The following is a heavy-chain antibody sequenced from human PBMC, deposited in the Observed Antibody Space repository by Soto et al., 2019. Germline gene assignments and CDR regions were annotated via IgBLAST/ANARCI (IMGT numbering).Heavy chain of an antibody. D-gene: IGHD3-3*01. Sequence: QVQLQQWGAGLLKPSETLSLTCAVYGGSFSGYYWSWIRQPPGKGLEWIGEINHSGSTNYNPSLKIRVTISVDRSKNQFSLKLSSVTAADTAVYYCARLKGYYDFWSGYFYFDYWGQGTLVTVSS. V-gene: IGHV4-34*01. CDR2: INHSGST. CDR1: GGSFSGYY. CDR3: ARLKGYYDFWSGYFYFDY. J-gene: IGHJ4*02.